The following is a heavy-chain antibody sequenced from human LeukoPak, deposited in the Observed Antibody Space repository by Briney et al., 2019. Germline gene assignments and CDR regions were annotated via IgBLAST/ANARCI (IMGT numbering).Heavy chain of an antibody. V-gene: IGHV1-24*01. D-gene: IGHD3-9*01. CDR3: ATPTRVLRYFDWSFDY. Sequence: ASVKVSCKVSGYTLTELSMHCVRQAPGKGLEWMGGFDPEDGETIYAQKFQGRVTMTEDTSTDTAYMELSSLRSEDTAVYYCATPTRVLRYFDWSFDYWGQGTLVTVSS. J-gene: IGHJ4*02. CDR1: GYTLTELS. CDR2: FDPEDGET.